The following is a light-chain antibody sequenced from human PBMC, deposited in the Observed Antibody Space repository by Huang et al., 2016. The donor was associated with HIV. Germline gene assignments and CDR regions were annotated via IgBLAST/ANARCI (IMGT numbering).Light chain of an antibody. Sequence: IVLTQSPGILFMSPGERATLSCRASQTVSGSYLAWYQQKPGQAPRLLIYGASTRVTAIPDRFRGSGSGTYFTLTINSLDPEDFAVFYCMQYALAPVTFGGGTKVEIK. CDR3: MQYALAPVT. CDR1: QTVSGSY. J-gene: IGKJ4*01. CDR2: GAS. V-gene: IGKV3-20*01.